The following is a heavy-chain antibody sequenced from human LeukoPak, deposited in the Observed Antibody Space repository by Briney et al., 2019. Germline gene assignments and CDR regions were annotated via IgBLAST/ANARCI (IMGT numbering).Heavy chain of an antibody. V-gene: IGHV3-30*04. Sequence: GGSLSLSCAASGFTFSSYAMHWVRRAPGKGLEWVAVISYDGSNKYYADSVKGRFTISRDNSKNTLYLQMNSLRAEDTAVYYCARDQAYYDSSGYYQGYYGMDVWGQGTTVTVSS. CDR2: ISYDGSNK. J-gene: IGHJ6*02. D-gene: IGHD3-22*01. CDR1: GFTFSSYA. CDR3: ARDQAYYDSSGYYQGYYGMDV.